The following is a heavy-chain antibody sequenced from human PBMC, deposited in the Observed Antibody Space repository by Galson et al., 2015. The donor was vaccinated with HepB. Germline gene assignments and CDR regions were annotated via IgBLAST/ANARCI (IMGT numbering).Heavy chain of an antibody. Sequence: SLRLSCAASGFTFSSYGMHWVRQAPGKGLEWVAVIWYDGSNKYYADSVKGRFTISRDNSKNTLYLQMNSLRAEDTAVYYCARDFQECSSTSCYSGPYYYMDVWGKGTTVTVSS. CDR3: ARDFQECSSTSCYSGPYYYMDV. J-gene: IGHJ6*03. CDR2: IWYDGSNK. V-gene: IGHV3-33*01. CDR1: GFTFSSYG. D-gene: IGHD2-2*01.